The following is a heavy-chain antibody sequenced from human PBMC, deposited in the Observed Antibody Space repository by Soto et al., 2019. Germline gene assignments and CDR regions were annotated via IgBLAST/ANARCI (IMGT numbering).Heavy chain of an antibody. Sequence: TLSLTCGVSGGTVASSHWWSWVRQSPGGGLEWIGNVYHTGDTNFNPSLQSRVTISVDKSNNQFSLRLNSLTAADTAVYFCAREIVTAGGNNYFDPWGPGTLVTVSS. V-gene: IGHV4-4*01. J-gene: IGHJ5*02. CDR1: GGTVASSHW. CDR3: AREIVTAGGNNYFDP. D-gene: IGHD2-21*02. CDR2: VYHTGDT.